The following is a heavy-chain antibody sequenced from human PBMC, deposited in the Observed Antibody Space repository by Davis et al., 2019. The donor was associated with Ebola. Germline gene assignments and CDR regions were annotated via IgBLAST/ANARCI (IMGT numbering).Heavy chain of an antibody. V-gene: IGHV1-18*01. D-gene: IGHD1/OR15-1a*01. Sequence: ASVKVSCKASGYTFTSYGISWVRQAPGQGLEWMGWISAYNGNTNYAQKLQGRVTITADESTSTAYMELSSLRSEDTAVYYCAKENILYHDAFDIWGQGTMVTVSS. CDR1: GYTFTSYG. CDR3: AKENILYHDAFDI. J-gene: IGHJ3*02. CDR2: ISAYNGNT.